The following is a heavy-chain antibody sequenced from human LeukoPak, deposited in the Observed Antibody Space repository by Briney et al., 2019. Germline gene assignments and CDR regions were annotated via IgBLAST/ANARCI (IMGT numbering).Heavy chain of an antibody. CDR3: ARVAVAGTVNWFDP. CDR1: GGTFSSYA. Sequence: SVKVSCKASGGTFSSYAISWVRQAPGQGLEWMGRIIPIFGTANYAQKFRGRVTITTDESTSTAYMELSSLRSEDTAVYYCARVAVAGTVNWFDPWGHGTLVTVSS. V-gene: IGHV1-69*05. CDR2: IIPIFGTA. D-gene: IGHD6-19*01. J-gene: IGHJ5*02.